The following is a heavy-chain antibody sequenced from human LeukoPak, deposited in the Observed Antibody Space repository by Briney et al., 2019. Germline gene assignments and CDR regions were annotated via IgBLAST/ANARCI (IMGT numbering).Heavy chain of an antibody. V-gene: IGHV3-23*01. J-gene: IGHJ3*02. CDR3: AKDRRSGTTPPDAFDM. CDR1: GFTFSTYA. CDR2: IRGSDDTT. Sequence: GGSLRLSCAASGFTFSTYAMSWVRQAPGKGLEWVSSIRGSDDTTFYAESVKGRFTISRDNSKNTLFLEMNSLRAEDTAVYSCAKDRRSGTTPPDAFDMWGQGTVVTASS. D-gene: IGHD6-25*01.